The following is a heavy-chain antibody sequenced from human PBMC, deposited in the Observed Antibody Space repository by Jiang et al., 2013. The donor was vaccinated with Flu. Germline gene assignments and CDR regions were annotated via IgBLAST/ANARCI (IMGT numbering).Heavy chain of an antibody. V-gene: IGHV4-59*01. CDR2: IYYSGST. CDR1: GGSISSYY. J-gene: IGHJ6*03. CDR3: AREGSDDFWSGYKRNYYYYYMDV. Sequence: LLKPSETLSLTCTVSGGSISSYYWSWIRQPPGKGLEWIGYIYYSGSTNYNPSPKSRVTISVDTSKNQFSLKLSSVTAADTAVYYCAREGSDDFWSGYKRNYYYYYMDVWGKGTTVTVSS. D-gene: IGHD3-3*01.